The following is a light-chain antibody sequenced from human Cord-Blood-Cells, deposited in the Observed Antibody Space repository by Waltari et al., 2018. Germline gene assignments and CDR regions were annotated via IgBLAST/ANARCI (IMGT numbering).Light chain of an antibody. CDR2: EVS. J-gene: IGLJ2*01. V-gene: IGLV2-23*02. CDR3: CSYAGSSTFHVV. CDR1: SSHVGRYNL. Sequence: QSALTQPASVSGPPGQSITISCTGTSSHVGRYNLVSRYQHGPGKAPQRMIYEVSKRPSGVSNRFSGSKSGNTASLTISGLQAEDEADYYCCSYAGSSTFHVVFGGGTKLTVL.